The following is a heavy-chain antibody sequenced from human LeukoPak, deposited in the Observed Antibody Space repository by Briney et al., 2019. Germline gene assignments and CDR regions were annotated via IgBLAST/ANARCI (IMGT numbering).Heavy chain of an antibody. CDR1: GYTFTSYG. J-gene: IGHJ4*02. Sequence: GASVKVSFKASGYTFTSYGISWVRQAPGQGLEWMGWISAYNGNTNYAQKLQGRVTMTTDTSTSTAYMELRSLRSDDTAVYYCARAGEGGYSYGPFDYWGQGTLVTVSS. CDR2: ISAYNGNT. V-gene: IGHV1-18*01. CDR3: ARAGEGGYSYGPFDY. D-gene: IGHD5-18*01.